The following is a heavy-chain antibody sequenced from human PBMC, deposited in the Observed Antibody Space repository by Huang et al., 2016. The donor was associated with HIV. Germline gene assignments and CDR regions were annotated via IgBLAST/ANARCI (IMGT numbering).Heavy chain of an antibody. CDR3: ASCPHSARTLDF. J-gene: IGHJ4*02. Sequence: QVQLQQWGAGLLKPSETLSLPCAVYGGSFTGYYWSWFRQPPGQGLEWIGEIDHSGSNNYNPSLKSRVTMSVDTSKNQFSLTLISLTAADTAMYYCASCPHSARTLDFWGQGTLVTVSS. CDR1: GGSFTGYY. D-gene: IGHD6-6*01. V-gene: IGHV4-34*01. CDR2: IDHSGSN.